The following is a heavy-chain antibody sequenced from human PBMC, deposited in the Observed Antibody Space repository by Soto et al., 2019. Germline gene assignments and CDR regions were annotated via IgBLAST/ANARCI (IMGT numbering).Heavy chain of an antibody. Sequence: LRLSCAASGFTHTRYSMNWVRQAPGKGLEWVSSISSTTNYIYYGDSMKGRFTISRDNAKNSLYLEMNSLRAEDTAVYYCARESEDLTSNFDYWGQGTLVTVSS. CDR1: GFTHTRYS. CDR3: ARESEDLTSNFDY. CDR2: ISSTTNYI. V-gene: IGHV3-21*06. J-gene: IGHJ4*02.